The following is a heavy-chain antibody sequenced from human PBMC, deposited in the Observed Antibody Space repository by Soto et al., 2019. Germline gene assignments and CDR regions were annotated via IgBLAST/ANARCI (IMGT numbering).Heavy chain of an antibody. J-gene: IGHJ4*02. D-gene: IGHD5-12*01. Sequence: PSETLSLTCSVSCGSINSGDYYWSWIRQSPGKGLEWIGYIYYSGSTYYNPSLKSRSTISIDTSKNQFFLDVDSVTAADTAVYYCARLYTGYEAFDYWGQGTWSPSPQ. CDR3: ARLYTGYEAFDY. CDR2: IYYSGST. V-gene: IGHV4-30-4*01. CDR1: CGSINSGDYY.